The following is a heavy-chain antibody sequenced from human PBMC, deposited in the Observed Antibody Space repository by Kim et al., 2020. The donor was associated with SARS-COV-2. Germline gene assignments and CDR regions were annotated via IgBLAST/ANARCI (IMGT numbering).Heavy chain of an antibody. D-gene: IGHD7-27*01. Sequence: TSNPSVKSRVTMSVDTSKTQFSLKLSSVTGADTAVYYCASGPYLGSPFGPWGQGTLVTVSS. J-gene: IGHJ5*02. CDR3: ASGPYLGSPFGP. V-gene: IGHV4-4*07.